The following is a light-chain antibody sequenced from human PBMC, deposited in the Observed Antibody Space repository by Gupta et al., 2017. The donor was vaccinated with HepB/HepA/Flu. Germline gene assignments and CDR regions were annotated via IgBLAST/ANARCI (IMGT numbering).Light chain of an antibody. CDR3: QQSYSTPRS. Sequence: IQMTQSPSYLSASVGDRVTITCRASQSISSYLNWYQQKPGKAPKLLIYAASSWQSGVPARFSGSGSGTDFTLTISSLQPEDFATYYCQQSYSTPRSFGQGTKLEIK. CDR2: AAS. V-gene: IGKV1-39*01. CDR1: QSISSY. J-gene: IGKJ2*03.